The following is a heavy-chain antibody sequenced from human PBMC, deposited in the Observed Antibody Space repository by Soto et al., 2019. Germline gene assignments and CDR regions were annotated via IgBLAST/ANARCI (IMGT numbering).Heavy chain of an antibody. Sequence: ASVKVSCKASGYTFINYYIHWVRQAPGQGLEWMGMINPSGGSTSYAQKFQGRVTMTRDTSTRTVYMELSSLRSEDTAVYYCARNDKSGLGYWGQGTLVTVSS. V-gene: IGHV1-46*01. CDR3: ARNDKSGLGY. CDR1: GYTFINYY. CDR2: INPSGGST. D-gene: IGHD1-1*01. J-gene: IGHJ4*02.